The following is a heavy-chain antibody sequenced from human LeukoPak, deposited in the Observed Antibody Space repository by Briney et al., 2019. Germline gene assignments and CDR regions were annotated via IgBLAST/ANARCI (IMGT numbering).Heavy chain of an antibody. CDR3: ARSRATPKGIAVAGPYYYYYRMDV. D-gene: IGHD6-19*01. J-gene: IGHJ6*02. V-gene: IGHV1-2*02. CDR1: GYTFTGYY. CDR2: INPNSGGT. Sequence: GASVTVSCKASGYTFTGYYMHWVRQAPGQGLEWMGWINPNSGGTNYAQKFQGRVTMTRDKSISTAYMELSRLRSDDTAVYYCARSRATPKGIAVAGPYYYYYRMDVWGQGTTVTVSS.